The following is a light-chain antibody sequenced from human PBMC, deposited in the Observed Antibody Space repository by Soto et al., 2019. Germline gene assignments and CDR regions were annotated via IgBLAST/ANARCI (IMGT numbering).Light chain of an antibody. CDR1: QGILNY. Sequence: DIQMTQSPSSLSASVGDRVTITCRASQGILNYLAWYQQKPGKVPKLLIYAASTLQSGVPSRFSGSGFGTDFTLTISSLQPEDVATYYCQKYNSAPLTFGGGTKVEIK. CDR3: QKYNSAPLT. V-gene: IGKV1-27*01. CDR2: AAS. J-gene: IGKJ4*01.